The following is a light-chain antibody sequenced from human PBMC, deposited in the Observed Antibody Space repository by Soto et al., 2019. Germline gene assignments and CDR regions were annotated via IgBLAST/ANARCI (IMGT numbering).Light chain of an antibody. Sequence: ILCTQAPDSLSLSRGATATVCVKATQSFSSSYLAWYQQKPGQAPSLLIYGASSRANGIPDRFSGSGSGTDFILTISRLEPQDSALYCCQQYGSSHPGTFGQGTKVDIK. CDR1: QSFSSSY. CDR3: QQYGSSHPGT. CDR2: GAS. J-gene: IGKJ1*01. V-gene: IGKV3-20*01.